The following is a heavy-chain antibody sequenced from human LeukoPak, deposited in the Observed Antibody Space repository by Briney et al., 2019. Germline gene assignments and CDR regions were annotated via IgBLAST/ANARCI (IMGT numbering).Heavy chain of an antibody. J-gene: IGHJ3*02. CDR2: IYYSGST. CDR1: GGSISSYY. Sequence: PSETLSLTCTVSGGSISSYYWSWIRQPPGKGLEWIGYIYYSGSTNYNPSLKSRVTISVDTSKNQFSLKLSSVTAADTAVYYCARDEQGDYDILTGDAFDIWGQGTMVTVSS. D-gene: IGHD3-9*01. V-gene: IGHV4-59*12. CDR3: ARDEQGDYDILTGDAFDI.